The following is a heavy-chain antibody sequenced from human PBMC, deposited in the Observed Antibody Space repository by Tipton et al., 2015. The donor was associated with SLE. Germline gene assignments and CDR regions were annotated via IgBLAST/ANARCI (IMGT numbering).Heavy chain of an antibody. Sequence: SLRLSCAASGFTFSDYYMSWIRQAPGKGLEWVSYIRSSGSTIYYADSVKGRFTISRDNAENSLYLQMNSLRAEDTAVYYCARSPLSSWEYFQHWGQGTLVTVSS. J-gene: IGHJ1*01. CDR2: IRSSGSTI. V-gene: IGHV3-11*01. CDR3: ARSPLSSWEYFQH. CDR1: GFTFSDYY. D-gene: IGHD6-13*01.